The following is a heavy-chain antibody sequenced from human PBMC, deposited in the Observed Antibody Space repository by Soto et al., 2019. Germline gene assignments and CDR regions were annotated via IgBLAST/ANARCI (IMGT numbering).Heavy chain of an antibody. CDR3: ATVISKYYDILTGPHGYFDY. D-gene: IGHD3-9*01. J-gene: IGHJ4*02. CDR2: FDPEDGET. Sequence: ASVKASCTASVYTFTNSGFSWVRQEPRQGLEWMGGFDPEDGETIYAQKFQGRVTMTEDTSTDTAYMELSSLRSEDTAVYYCATVISKYYDILTGPHGYFDYWGQGTLVTVS. V-gene: IGHV1-24*01. CDR1: VYTFTNSG.